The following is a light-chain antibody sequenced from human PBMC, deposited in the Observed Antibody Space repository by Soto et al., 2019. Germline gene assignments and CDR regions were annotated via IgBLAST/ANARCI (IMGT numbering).Light chain of an antibody. V-gene: IGLV2-14*01. Sequence: QSALIQPASVSGSPGQSITISCTGTSSDVGGSNYISWYQHHPHRAPKLLIYEVSYRPSGVSNRFSGSKSDNTASLTISGIQAEDEADYYCSSYTSSNTLEVFGIWTNVTVL. J-gene: IGLJ1*01. CDR1: SSDVGGSNY. CDR2: EVS. CDR3: SSYTSSNTLEV.